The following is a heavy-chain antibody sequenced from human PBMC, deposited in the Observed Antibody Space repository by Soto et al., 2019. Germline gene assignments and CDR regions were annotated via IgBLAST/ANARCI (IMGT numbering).Heavy chain of an antibody. V-gene: IGHV3-23*01. Sequence: AGSLTLSCVASGFTVSTQTLGWARQAPGKGLEWVATLTSGDSAYYADSVKGRFTISRDNSKNTLYLQMNSLSAEDTAVYYCTKGARLCDFWGRGTLVTVSS. CDR3: TKGARLCDF. D-gene: IGHD2-2*01. CDR2: LTSGDSA. J-gene: IGHJ4*02. CDR1: GFTVSTQT.